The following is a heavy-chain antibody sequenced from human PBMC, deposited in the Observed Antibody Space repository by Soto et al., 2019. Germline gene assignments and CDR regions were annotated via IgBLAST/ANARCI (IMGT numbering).Heavy chain of an antibody. V-gene: IGHV1-18*01. CDR2: ISAYNGNT. Sequence: ASVKVSCKASGYTFTSYGISWVRQAPGQGLEWMGWISAYNGNTNYAQKLQGRVTMTTDTSTSTAYMELRSLRSDDTAVYYCAREPVGETCWFCYYYHYGMDVWGQGTTVIVSS. D-gene: IGHD1-26*01. CDR3: AREPVGETCWFCYYYHYGMDV. J-gene: IGHJ6*02. CDR1: GYTFTSYG.